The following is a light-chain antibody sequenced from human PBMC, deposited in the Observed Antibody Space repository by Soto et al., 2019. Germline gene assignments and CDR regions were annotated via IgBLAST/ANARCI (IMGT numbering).Light chain of an antibody. CDR2: DAS. J-gene: IGKJ2*01. Sequence: EIVMTQSPATLSVSPGERVTLSCRARQSVSSNLTWYQQKPGQAPRLLIYDASTRATGISARFSGSGSGTEFTLTISSLQSEDFAVYYCQQYKNWPPMFTFGQGTKLEI. CDR1: QSVSSN. V-gene: IGKV3-15*01. CDR3: QQYKNWPPMFT.